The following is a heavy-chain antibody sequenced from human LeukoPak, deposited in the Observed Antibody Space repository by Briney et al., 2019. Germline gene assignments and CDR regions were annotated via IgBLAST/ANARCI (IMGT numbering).Heavy chain of an antibody. V-gene: IGHV3-7*01. J-gene: IGHJ4*02. CDR3: ASNDYRDEGIDS. Sequence: GGSLRLSCAASGFTFSSYWMSWVRQAPGKGLEWVANINQDGSEKYCVDSLKGRFTISRDNAENSLLLQMNSLRAEDTAVYFCASNDYRDEGIDSWGQGTLVTVSS. CDR1: GFTFSSYW. D-gene: IGHD4-17*01. CDR2: INQDGSEK.